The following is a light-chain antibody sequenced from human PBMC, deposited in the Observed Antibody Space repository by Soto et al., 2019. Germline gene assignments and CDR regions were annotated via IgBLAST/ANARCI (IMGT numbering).Light chain of an antibody. J-gene: IGKJ2*01. Sequence: IVMTQSPLFLSVTPGEPASISCRSSQSLLHSKGYSNLDWYLQRPGQSPRLLLYLASNRASGAPDRVSGSGSGTNFTLKISRVQAGDVGVYYCMQALRTPYTFGQGTKLE. CDR1: QSLLHSKGYSN. CDR3: MQALRTPYT. V-gene: IGKV2-28*01. CDR2: LAS.